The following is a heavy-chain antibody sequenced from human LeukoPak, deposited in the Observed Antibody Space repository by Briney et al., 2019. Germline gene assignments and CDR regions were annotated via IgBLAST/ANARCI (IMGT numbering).Heavy chain of an antibody. V-gene: IGHV3-30*04. J-gene: IGHJ4*02. CDR3: ARDAVVTPGLDY. D-gene: IGHD4-23*01. Sequence: VRSLRLSCAASLFTFSSYAIHCVPQAPGKGLECVADISYDGSNKYYADSVKGRFTISRDNSKNTLYLQMNSLRAEDTAVYYCARDAVVTPGLDYWGQGTLVTVSS. CDR2: ISYDGSNK. CDR1: LFTFSSYA.